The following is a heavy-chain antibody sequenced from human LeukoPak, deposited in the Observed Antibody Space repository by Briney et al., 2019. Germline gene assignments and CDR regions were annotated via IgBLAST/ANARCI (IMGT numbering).Heavy chain of an antibody. CDR1: GFTFSNYW. D-gene: IGHD3-22*01. V-gene: IGHV3-7*01. CDR2: INQYGNDK. CDR3: LREETIVVIREPPP. J-gene: IGHJ4*02. Sequence: GGSLRLSCAASGFTFSNYWMSWVRQAPGKGLEWVAHINQYGNDKYYVDSVKSRFTISRDNAKNSLYLQMNRLRAEDTAIYYCLREETIVVIREPPPRGQGTLVTVSS.